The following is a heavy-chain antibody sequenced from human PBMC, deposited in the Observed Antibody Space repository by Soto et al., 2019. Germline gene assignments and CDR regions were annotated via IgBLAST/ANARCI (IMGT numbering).Heavy chain of an antibody. J-gene: IGHJ3*02. D-gene: IGHD2-2*01. CDR2: ISAYNGNT. V-gene: IGHV1-18*04. CDR3: ARGLGYCSSTSCFGI. CDR1: GYTFTSYG. Sequence: ASVKVSCKASGYTFTSYGISWVRQAPGQGLEWMGWISAYNGNTNYAQKLQGRVTMTTDTSTSTAYMELRSLRSDDTAVYYCARGLGYCSSTSCFGIWGQGTMVTVSS.